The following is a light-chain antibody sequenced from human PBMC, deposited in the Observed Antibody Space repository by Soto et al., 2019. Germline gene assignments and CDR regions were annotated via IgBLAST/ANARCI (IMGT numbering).Light chain of an antibody. V-gene: IGLV2-8*01. CDR2: EVS. CDR1: SSDFGGYNY. J-gene: IGLJ1*01. Sequence: QSVLTHPPSASGSPGQSVTISCTGTSSDFGGYNYVSWYQQHPGKAPKLMIYEVSKRPSGVPDRFSGSKSGNTASLTVSGLQAEDEADYYCSSYAGSNNPYVFGTGTKVTVL. CDR3: SSYAGSNNPYV.